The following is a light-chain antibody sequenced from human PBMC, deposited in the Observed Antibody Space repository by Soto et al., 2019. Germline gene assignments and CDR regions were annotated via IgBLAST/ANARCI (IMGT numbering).Light chain of an antibody. Sequence: EVVLTQSPGPLSLSPGERVTLSCGASQSVRSSYLAWYQQKPGLAPRLLIYATSSRATGIPDRFSGGGSGTDFTLTISRLEPEDSAVYYCQQYGNSPRTFGQGTKVDIK. CDR3: QQYGNSPRT. J-gene: IGKJ1*01. CDR1: QSVRSSY. V-gene: IGKV3D-20*01. CDR2: ATS.